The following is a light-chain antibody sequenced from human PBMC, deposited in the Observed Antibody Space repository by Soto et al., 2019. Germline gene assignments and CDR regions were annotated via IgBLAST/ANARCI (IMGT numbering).Light chain of an antibody. CDR3: CSYSTSNTHNYV. CDR1: SSXXXGYNY. Sequence: QSVLTQPASVSGSPGQSITVSCTGTSSXXXGYNYVSXYXXXXXXXXQLIIYEVNLRPSGVSDRFSASKSGDTASLTISGLQAGDEADYYCCSYSTSNTHNYVFGTGTKVTVL. CDR2: EVN. J-gene: IGLJ1*01. V-gene: IGLV2-14*01.